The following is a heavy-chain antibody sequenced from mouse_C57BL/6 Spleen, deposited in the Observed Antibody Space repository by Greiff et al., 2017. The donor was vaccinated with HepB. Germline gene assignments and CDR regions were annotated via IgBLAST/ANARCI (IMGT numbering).Heavy chain of an antibody. CDR2: IDPSDSYT. Sequence: QVQLQQPGAELVMPGASVKLSCKASGYTFTSYWMHWVKQRPGQGLEWIGEIDPSDSYTNYNQKFKGKSTLTVDKSSSTAYMQLSSLTSEDSAVYYCARRASYGWYFDVWGTGTTVTVSS. D-gene: IGHD1-1*01. J-gene: IGHJ1*03. CDR1: GYTFTSYW. V-gene: IGHV1-69*01. CDR3: ARRASYGWYFDV.